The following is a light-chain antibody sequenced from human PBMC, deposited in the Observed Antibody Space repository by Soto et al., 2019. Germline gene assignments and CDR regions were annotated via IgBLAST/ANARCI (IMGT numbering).Light chain of an antibody. CDR3: QVWDSSSDHVV. CDR2: YNS. V-gene: IGLV3-21*04. CDR1: NSGSEG. J-gene: IGLJ2*01. Sequence: SSELTQPPSVSVAPGKTARITCGGNNSGSEGVHWYQRKPDQAPVLVIYYNSDRPSGLPERFSGYNSGNTATLTISRVEAGDEADYYCQVWDSSSDHVVFGGGTKLTVL.